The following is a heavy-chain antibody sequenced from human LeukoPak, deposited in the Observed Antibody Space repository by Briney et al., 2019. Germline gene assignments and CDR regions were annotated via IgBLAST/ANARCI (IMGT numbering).Heavy chain of an antibody. CDR3: ICQASNYDNGWSFVDY. Sequence: SETLSLTCAVSGGSITSRSYYCGWIRQPPGKGLEWIGSITYNGRTYYNPSLKSRVTISVDTSKTQFSLRLSSLTAADTAVYYSICQASNYDNGWSFVDYWGQGTLVTVSS. V-gene: IGHV4-39*01. CDR2: ITYNGRT. D-gene: IGHD6-19*01. J-gene: IGHJ4*02. CDR1: GGSITSRSYY.